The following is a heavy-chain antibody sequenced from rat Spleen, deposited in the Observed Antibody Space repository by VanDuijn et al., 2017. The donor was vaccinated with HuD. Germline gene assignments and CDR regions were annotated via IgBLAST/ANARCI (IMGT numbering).Heavy chain of an antibody. Sequence: VQLQESGPGLVQLSETVSLTCTVSGFSLTSYSVSWVRPPSGKGPEWMGRMWYDGDTAYNSALKSRLSISRDTSKNQVFLKMNSLQTEDTAMYFCARPHSYYGYKSYYFDYWGQGVMVTVSS. CDR1: GFSLTSYS. J-gene: IGHJ2*01. CDR2: MWYDGDT. V-gene: IGHV2-34*01. CDR3: ARPHSYYGYKSYYFDY. D-gene: IGHD1-7*01.